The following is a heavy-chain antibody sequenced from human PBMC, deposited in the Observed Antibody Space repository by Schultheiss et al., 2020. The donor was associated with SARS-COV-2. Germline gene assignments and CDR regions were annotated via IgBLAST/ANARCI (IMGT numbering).Heavy chain of an antibody. CDR1: GFTFSSYA. Sequence: GGSLRLSCAASGFTFSSYAMSWVRQAPGKGLEWVANIKQDGSEKYYVDSVKGRFTISRDNAKNTLYLQMNSLRAEDTAVYYCARGPLRFWGQGTLVTVSS. CDR2: IKQDGSEK. J-gene: IGHJ4*02. CDR3: ARGPLRF. D-gene: IGHD3-3*01. V-gene: IGHV3-7*04.